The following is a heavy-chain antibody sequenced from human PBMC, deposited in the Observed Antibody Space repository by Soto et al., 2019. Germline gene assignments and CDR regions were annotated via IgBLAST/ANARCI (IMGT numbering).Heavy chain of an antibody. CDR3: VRCGGGGQFDY. CDR1: GFTFSDFY. CDR2: ISINSNHK. D-gene: IGHD2-21*01. V-gene: IGHV3-11*06. J-gene: IGHJ4*02. Sequence: QIKLVESGGGLVKPGGSLRLSCAASGFTFSDFYMTWVRQAPGKGLEWLSYISINSNHKEYGDSVKGRHTISRDNAKNSLYLQMNSLRADDTAVYYCVRCGGGGQFDYWGQGTLVTVSS.